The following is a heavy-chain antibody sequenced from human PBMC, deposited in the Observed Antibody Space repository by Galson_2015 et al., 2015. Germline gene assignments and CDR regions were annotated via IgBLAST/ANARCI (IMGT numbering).Heavy chain of an antibody. CDR3: AKVLSPYSYYYYGMDV. Sequence: SLRLSCAASGFTFSNYAMNWVRQAPGKGLEWVSAISTTGGSTYYADSVKGRFTISRDNSKNTLYLQMNSLRAEDTALYYCAKVLSPYSYYYYGMDVWGQGTTVTVSS. CDR1: GFTFSNYA. J-gene: IGHJ6*02. CDR2: ISTTGGST. V-gene: IGHV3-23*01. D-gene: IGHD2/OR15-2a*01.